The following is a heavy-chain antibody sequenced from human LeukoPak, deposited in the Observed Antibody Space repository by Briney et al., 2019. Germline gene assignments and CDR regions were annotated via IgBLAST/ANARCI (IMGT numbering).Heavy chain of an antibody. CDR2: IYYSGST. CDR3: APGVFDWLGGFDP. V-gene: IGHV4-61*01. J-gene: IGHJ5*02. CDR1: GGSVSSGIYY. Sequence: PSETLSLTCTVSGGSVSSGIYYWSWIRQPPGKGLEWIGYIYYSGSTNYNPSLKSRVTISVDTSKNQFSLKLSSVTAADTAVYYCAPGVFDWLGGFDPWGQGTLVTVSS. D-gene: IGHD3-9*01.